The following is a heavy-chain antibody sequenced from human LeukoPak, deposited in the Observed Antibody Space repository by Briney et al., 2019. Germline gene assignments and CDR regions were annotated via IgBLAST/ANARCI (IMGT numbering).Heavy chain of an antibody. Sequence: GGXXXSWIRQHPGKGLXWIGYIYYSGSTYYNPSLKSRVTISVDPSKTQFSLKLSSVTAADTAVYYCARELRGDSGNTTPLPDYWGQGTLVTVSS. J-gene: IGHJ4*02. CDR3: ARELRGDSGNTTPLPDY. CDR2: IYYSGST. CDR1: GGXX. D-gene: IGHD4-17*01. V-gene: IGHV4-31*02.